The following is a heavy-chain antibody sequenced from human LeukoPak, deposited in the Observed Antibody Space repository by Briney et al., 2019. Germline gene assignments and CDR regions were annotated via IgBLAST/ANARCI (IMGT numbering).Heavy chain of an antibody. V-gene: IGHV1-69*05. Sequence: ASVKVSCKASGGTFSSYAISWVRQAPGQGLEWMGGITPIFGTANYAQKFQGRVTITTDESTSTAYMELSSLRSEDTAVYYCASVPEQWLLFDYWGQGTLVTVSS. CDR3: ASVPEQWLLFDY. CDR1: GGTFSSYA. D-gene: IGHD6-19*01. J-gene: IGHJ4*02. CDR2: ITPIFGTA.